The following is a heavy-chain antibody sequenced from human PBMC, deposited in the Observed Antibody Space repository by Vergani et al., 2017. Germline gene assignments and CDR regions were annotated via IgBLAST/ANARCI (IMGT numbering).Heavy chain of an antibody. CDR1: GFTFSSYS. CDR2: ISSSSSYI. Sequence: EVQLVESGGGLVKPGGSLRLSCAASGFTFSSYSMNWVRQAPGKGLEWVSSISSSSSYIYYADSVKGRFTISRDNAKNSLYLQMNSLRAEDTAVYYCARGTDMVKGGDYWGQGTLVTVSS. D-gene: IGHD5-18*01. V-gene: IGHV3-21*01. J-gene: IGHJ4*02. CDR3: ARGTDMVKGGDY.